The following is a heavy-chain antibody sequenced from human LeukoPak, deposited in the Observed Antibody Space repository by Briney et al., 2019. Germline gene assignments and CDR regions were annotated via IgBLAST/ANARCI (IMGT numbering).Heavy chain of an antibody. J-gene: IGHJ4*02. D-gene: IGHD1-26*01. V-gene: IGHV1-18*01. CDR1: GYTFSTYG. Sequence: VASVKVSCKASGYTFSTYGISWVRQAPGQGLEWMGWISAYNGNTNYAQKLQGRVTMTRDTSTSTVYMELSSLRSEDTAVYYCARDPVGTGGFDYWGQGTLVTVSS. CDR3: ARDPVGTGGFDY. CDR2: ISAYNGNT.